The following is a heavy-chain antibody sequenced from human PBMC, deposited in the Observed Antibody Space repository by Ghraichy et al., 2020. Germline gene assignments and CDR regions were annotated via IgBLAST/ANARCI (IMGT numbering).Heavy chain of an antibody. D-gene: IGHD6-19*01. CDR2: IYYSGST. V-gene: IGHV4-39*01. CDR1: GGSISSSSYY. Sequence: SETLSLTCTVSGGSISSSSYYWGWIRQPPGKGLEWIGSIYYSGSTYYNPSLKSRVTISVDTSKNQFSLKLSSVTAADTAVYYCATLRREKVAGTHYYYYGMDVWGQGTTVTVSS. J-gene: IGHJ6*02. CDR3: ATLRREKVAGTHYYYYGMDV.